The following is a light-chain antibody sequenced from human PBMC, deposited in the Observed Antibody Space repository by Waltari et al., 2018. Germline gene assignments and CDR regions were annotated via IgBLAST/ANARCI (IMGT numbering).Light chain of an antibody. Sequence: QSVLTQPPSVSGAPGQRVTIPCTGRTSNIGAGYDVHWYQHLPGTAPKLLIYGTSNRPSGVPDRFSGSKSGTSASLAITGLQAEDEADYYCQSYDSSLSGWVFGGGTKLTVL. CDR1: TSNIGAGYD. V-gene: IGLV1-40*01. CDR2: GTS. CDR3: QSYDSSLSGWV. J-gene: IGLJ2*01.